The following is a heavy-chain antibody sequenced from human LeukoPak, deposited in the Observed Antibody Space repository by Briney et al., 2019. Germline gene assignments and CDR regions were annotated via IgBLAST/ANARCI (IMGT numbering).Heavy chain of an antibody. CDR2: ISGSGGST. CDR1: GFTFSSYA. Sequence: PGGSLRLSCAASGFTFSSYAMSWVRQAPGKGLEWVSAISGSGGSTYYADSVKGRFTISRDNSKNTLYLQMNSLRAEDTAVYYCARDHDYFVGMDVWGQGTTVTVSS. CDR3: ARDHDYFVGMDV. D-gene: IGHD2/OR15-2a*01. J-gene: IGHJ6*02. V-gene: IGHV3-23*01.